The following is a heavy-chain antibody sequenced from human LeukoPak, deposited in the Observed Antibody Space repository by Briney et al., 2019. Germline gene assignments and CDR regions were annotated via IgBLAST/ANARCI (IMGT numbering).Heavy chain of an antibody. CDR2: INHSGST. CDR1: GGSFSGYY. D-gene: IGHD7-27*01. J-gene: IGHJ4*02. V-gene: IGHV4-34*01. CDR3: ARDRLGMAFDY. Sequence: PSETLSLTCAVYGGSFSGYYWSWIRQPPGKGLEWIGEINHSGSTNYNPSLKSRVTISVDTSKNQFSLKLSSVTAADTAVYYCARDRLGMAFDYWGQGTLVTVSS.